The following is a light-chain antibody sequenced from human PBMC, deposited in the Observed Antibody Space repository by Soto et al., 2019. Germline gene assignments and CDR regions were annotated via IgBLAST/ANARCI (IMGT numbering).Light chain of an antibody. Sequence: EIQMTQSPSSLSASVGDRVTSTYQASQDISSYLNWYQQKPGKAPKLLIYDASNLETGVPSRFSGSGSGTDFTFTISSLQPEDIATYYCHQYDNLLTFGGGTKVDIK. CDR1: QDISSY. CDR3: HQYDNLLT. V-gene: IGKV1-33*01. J-gene: IGKJ4*01. CDR2: DAS.